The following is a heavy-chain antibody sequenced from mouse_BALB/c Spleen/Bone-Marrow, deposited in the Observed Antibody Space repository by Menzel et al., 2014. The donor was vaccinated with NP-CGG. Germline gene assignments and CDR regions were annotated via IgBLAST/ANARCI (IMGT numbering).Heavy chain of an antibody. V-gene: IGHV3-8*02. Sequence: EVKLMESGPSLVKPSQTLSLTCSVTGDSITSSYWNWIRKFPGNKLEYMGYISYSGNAYYNPSLKSRISLTRDTSKNQYYLQLNSVTTEDTATYFCARGNGYHFDYWGQGTTLTVSP. CDR2: ISYSGNA. CDR3: ARGNGYHFDY. CDR1: GDSITSSY. J-gene: IGHJ2*01. D-gene: IGHD1-2*01.